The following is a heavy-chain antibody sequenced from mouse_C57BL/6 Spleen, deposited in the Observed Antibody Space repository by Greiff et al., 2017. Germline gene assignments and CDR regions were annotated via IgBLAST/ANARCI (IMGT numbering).Heavy chain of an antibody. D-gene: IGHD2-3*01. CDR3: ASVDGYYAMGNYAMDY. CDR2: ISPNNGGT. V-gene: IGHV1-26*01. J-gene: IGHJ4*01. Sequence: VQLQQSGPELVKPGASVKISCKASGYTFTDYYMNWVKQSHGKSLEWIGDISPNNGGTSYNQKFKGKATLTVDKSSSTAYMELRSLTSEDSAVYYCASVDGYYAMGNYAMDYWGQGTTVTVSS. CDR1: GYTFTDYY.